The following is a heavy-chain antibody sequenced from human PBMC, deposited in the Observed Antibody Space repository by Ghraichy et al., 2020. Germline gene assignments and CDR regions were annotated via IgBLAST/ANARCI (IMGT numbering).Heavy chain of an antibody. CDR2: IIPILGIA. J-gene: IGHJ4*02. CDR3: ARESTSGMQWLASRFDY. Sequence: SVKVSCKASGGTFSSYTISWVRQAPGQGLEWMGRIIPILGIANYAQKFQGRVTITADKSTSTAYMELSSLRSEDTAVYYCARESTSGMQWLASRFDYWGQGTLVTVSS. V-gene: IGHV1-69*04. D-gene: IGHD6-19*01. CDR1: GGTFSSYT.